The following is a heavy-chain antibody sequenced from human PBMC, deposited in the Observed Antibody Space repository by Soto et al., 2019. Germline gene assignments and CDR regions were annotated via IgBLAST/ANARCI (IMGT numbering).Heavy chain of an antibody. D-gene: IGHD3-9*01. CDR3: ARWSLNDILTGLDAFDI. J-gene: IGHJ3*02. Sequence: GGSLRLSCAASGFTVSSNYMSWVRQAPGKGLEWVSVIYSGGSTYYADSVKGRFTISRDNSKNTLYLQMNSLRAEDTAVYYCARWSLNDILTGLDAFDIWGQGTMVTVSS. CDR2: IYSGGST. V-gene: IGHV3-66*02. CDR1: GFTVSSNY.